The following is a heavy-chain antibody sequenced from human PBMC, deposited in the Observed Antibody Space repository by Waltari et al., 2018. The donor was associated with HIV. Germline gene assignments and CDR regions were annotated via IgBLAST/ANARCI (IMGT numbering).Heavy chain of an antibody. CDR3: ARSYSSSWIIEY. V-gene: IGHV4-4*02. CDR1: GGSIRSNNW. CDR2: IFNTGST. J-gene: IGHJ4*02. D-gene: IGHD6-13*01. Sequence: QMQLKESGPGLVKPSGTLSLTCAVSGGSIRSNNWWSWVRQSPGKGLEWIADIFNTGSTNYNPSLQGRVTISVDKSKNEFSLKMRSVTAADTAVYYCARSYSSSWIIEYWGQGILVTVSS.